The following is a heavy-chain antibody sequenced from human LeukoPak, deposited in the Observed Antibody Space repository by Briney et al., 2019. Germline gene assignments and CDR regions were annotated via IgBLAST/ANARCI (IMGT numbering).Heavy chain of an antibody. CDR1: GFTFSNAW. V-gene: IGHV3-15*07. D-gene: IGHD6-19*01. CDR2: IKSKTDGGIT. CDR3: TTAYYSGWYPDY. J-gene: IGHJ4*02. Sequence: GGSLRLSCAASGFTFSNAWMNWVRQAPGKGLEWVGRIKSKTDGGITDYAAPVKGRFTISRDDSKNTLYLQMNSLKTEDTAVYYCTTAYYSGWYPDYWGQGTLVTVSS.